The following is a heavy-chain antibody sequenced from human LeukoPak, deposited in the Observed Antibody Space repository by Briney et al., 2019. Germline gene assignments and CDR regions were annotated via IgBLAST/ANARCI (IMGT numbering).Heavy chain of an antibody. V-gene: IGHV1-8*01. D-gene: IGHD3-10*01. J-gene: IGHJ4*02. CDR1: GYTFTSYD. CDR3: ARATPSYYGSGSYYVY. CDR2: MNPNSGNT. Sequence: ASVKVSCKASGYTFTSYDINWVRQATGQGLEWMGWMNPNSGNTGYAQKFQGRVTMTRDTSVSTAYMELSRLRSDDTAVYYCARATPSYYGSGSYYVYWGQGTLVTVSS.